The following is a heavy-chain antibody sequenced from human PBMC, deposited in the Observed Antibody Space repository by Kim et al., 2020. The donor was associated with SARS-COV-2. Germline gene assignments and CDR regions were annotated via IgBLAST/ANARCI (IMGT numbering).Heavy chain of an antibody. CDR2: IYYSGST. CDR3: ARARRITIFGVVTHFDY. D-gene: IGHD3-3*01. V-gene: IGHV4-31*03. CDR1: GGSISSGGYY. Sequence: SETLSLTCTVSGGSISSGGYYWSWLRQHPGKGLEWIGYIYYSGSTYYNPSLKSRVTITVDTSKNQFSLKLSTVTAADTAVYYCARARRITIFGVVTHFDYWGQGTRVTVST. J-gene: IGHJ4*02.